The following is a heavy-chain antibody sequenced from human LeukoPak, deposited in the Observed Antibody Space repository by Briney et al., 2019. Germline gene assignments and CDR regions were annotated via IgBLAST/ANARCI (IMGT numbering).Heavy chain of an antibody. V-gene: IGHV3-21*01. CDR1: GFTFSDYS. CDR2: ISDDSNYI. D-gene: IGHD2-2*01. CDR3: ANHLACGSTSCPSFDY. J-gene: IGHJ4*02. Sequence: GGSLRLSCAASGFTFSDYSMNWVRQAPGKGLEWVSSISDDSNYIYYADSVKGRFAISRDNAKNSLYLQMNSLRAEDTAVYYCANHLACGSTSCPSFDYWGQGTLVTVSS.